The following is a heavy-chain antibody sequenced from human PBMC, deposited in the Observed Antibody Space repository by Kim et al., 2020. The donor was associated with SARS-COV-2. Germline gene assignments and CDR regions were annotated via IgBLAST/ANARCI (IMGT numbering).Heavy chain of an antibody. CDR3: ARRHYGSGSSPFDY. V-gene: IGHV4-34*01. D-gene: IGHD3-10*01. J-gene: IGHJ4*02. Sequence: KPSLKSRVSISVDTSKNQFSLKLSSVTAADTAVYYCARRHYGSGSSPFDYWGQGTLVTVSS.